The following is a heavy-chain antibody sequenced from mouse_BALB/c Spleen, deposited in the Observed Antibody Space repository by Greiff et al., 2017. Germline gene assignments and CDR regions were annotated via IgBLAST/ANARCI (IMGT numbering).Heavy chain of an antibody. CDR2: ISSGGGNT. V-gene: IGHV5-9*03. Sequence: DVHLVESGGGLVKPGGSLKLSCAASGFTFSSYTMSWVRQTPEKRLEWVATISSGGGNTYYPDSVKGRFTISRDNAKNNLYLQMSSLRSEDTALYYCARWRFDYWGQGTTLTVSS. J-gene: IGHJ2*01. CDR1: GFTFSSYT. CDR3: ARWRFDY.